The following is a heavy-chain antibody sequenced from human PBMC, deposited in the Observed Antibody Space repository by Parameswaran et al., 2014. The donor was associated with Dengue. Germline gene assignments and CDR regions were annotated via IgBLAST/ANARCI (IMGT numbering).Heavy chain of an antibody. J-gene: IGHJ6*02. CDR2: IYFSGTT. V-gene: IGHV4-39*01. Sequence: WIRQPPGKGLEWIGIIYFSGTTYYKSSLQSRVTISIDTSKNQFSLKLTSATVTDTAVYFCARLRRSPMTSFGYQYFGMDVWGQGTTVTVSS. D-gene: IGHD5-18*01. CDR3: ARLRRSPMTSFGYQYFGMDV.